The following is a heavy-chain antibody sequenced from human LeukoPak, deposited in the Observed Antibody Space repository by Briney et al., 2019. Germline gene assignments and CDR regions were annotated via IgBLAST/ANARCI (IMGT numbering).Heavy chain of an antibody. Sequence: GGSLRLCCAASGFTFSSYSMKWVRQAPGKGLECVSSISSSSSYIYYADSVKGRFTISRDNAKNSLYLQMNSLRAEDTAVYYCARGGYSYGSNWFDPWGQGTLVTVSS. D-gene: IGHD5-18*01. J-gene: IGHJ5*02. CDR1: GFTFSSYS. V-gene: IGHV3-21*01. CDR3: ARGGYSYGSNWFDP. CDR2: ISSSSSYI.